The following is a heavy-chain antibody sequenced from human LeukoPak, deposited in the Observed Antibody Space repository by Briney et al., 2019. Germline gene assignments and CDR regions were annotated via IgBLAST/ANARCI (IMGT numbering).Heavy chain of an antibody. CDR1: GFTFSSYS. J-gene: IGHJ4*02. D-gene: IGHD6-19*01. V-gene: IGHV3-74*01. CDR2: INSDGSST. CDR3: AREPSEYFDY. Sequence: GGSLRPSCTASGFTFSSYSMNWVRQAPGKGLVWVSRINSDGSSTSYADSVKGRFTISRDNAKNTLYLQMNSLRAEDAAVYYCAREPSEYFDYWGQGTLVTVSS.